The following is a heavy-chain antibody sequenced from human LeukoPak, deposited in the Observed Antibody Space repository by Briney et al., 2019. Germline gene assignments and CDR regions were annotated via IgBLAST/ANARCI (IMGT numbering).Heavy chain of an antibody. V-gene: IGHV4-39*01. CDR3: ASMVRGVIITARMYYFDF. D-gene: IGHD3-10*01. J-gene: IGHJ4*02. CDR1: GGSITNDNYY. Sequence: SETLSLTRTVSGGSITNDNYYWAWIRQPPGKGLEWLGSIHYSGSTYYNPSLTSRVTMSVDTSDNQFSLKLYSVTAADTAVYYCASMVRGVIITARMYYFDFWGQGTLVTVSS. CDR2: IHYSGST.